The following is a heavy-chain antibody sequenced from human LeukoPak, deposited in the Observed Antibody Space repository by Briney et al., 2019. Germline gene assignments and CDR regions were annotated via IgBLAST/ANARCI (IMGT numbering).Heavy chain of an antibody. CDR2: ISSSSSYI. J-gene: IGHJ4*02. Sequence: AGGSLRLSCAASGFTFSSYSMNWVRQAPGKGLEWVSSISSSSSYIYYADSVKGRFTISRDNAKNSLYLQMNSLRAEDTAVYYCALEDFWSGYPLDYWGQGTLVTVSS. CDR1: GFTFSSYS. V-gene: IGHV3-21*01. CDR3: ALEDFWSGYPLDY. D-gene: IGHD3-3*01.